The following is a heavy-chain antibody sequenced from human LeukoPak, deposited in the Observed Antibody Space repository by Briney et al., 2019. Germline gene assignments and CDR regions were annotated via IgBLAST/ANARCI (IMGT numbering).Heavy chain of an antibody. J-gene: IGHJ6*01. CDR1: GGSFSGYY. CDR2: INHSGST. CDR3: ARDGYSTSNFYSMDV. V-gene: IGHV4-34*01. D-gene: IGHD1-26*01. Sequence: SETLSLTCAVYGGSFSGYYWSWIRQPPGKGLEWIGEINHSGSTNYNPSLKSRVTISVDTSKNQFSLKLSSVTAADTAVYYCARDGYSTSNFYSMDVWGKGPRSPSPQ.